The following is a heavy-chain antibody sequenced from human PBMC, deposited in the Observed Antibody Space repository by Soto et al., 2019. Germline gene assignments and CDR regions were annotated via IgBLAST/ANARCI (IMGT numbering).Heavy chain of an antibody. D-gene: IGHD1-26*01. CDR3: ASDAIVGATPTIY. V-gene: IGHV3-30-3*01. Sequence: QVPLVESGGGVVQPGRSLRLSCAASGFTFSSYAMHWVRQAPGKGLEWVAVISYDGSNKYYADSVKGRFTISRDNSKNTLYLQMNSLRAEDTAVYYCASDAIVGATPTIYWGQGTLVTVSS. CDR1: GFTFSSYA. CDR2: ISYDGSNK. J-gene: IGHJ4*02.